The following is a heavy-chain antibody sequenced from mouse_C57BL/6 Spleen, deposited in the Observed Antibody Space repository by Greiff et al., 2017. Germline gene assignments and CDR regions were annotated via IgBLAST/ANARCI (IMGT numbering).Heavy chain of an antibody. V-gene: IGHV7-3*01. J-gene: IGHJ4*01. D-gene: IGHD1-1*02. CDR1: GFTFTDYY. CDR3: AREDYDAMDY. CDR2: IRNKANGYTT. Sequence: EVKLMESGGGLVQPGGSLSLSCAASGFTFTDYYMSWVRQPPGKALEWLGFIRNKANGYTTEYSASVKGRFTISRDNSQSILYLQMNALRAEDSATYYCAREDYDAMDYWGQGTSVTVSS.